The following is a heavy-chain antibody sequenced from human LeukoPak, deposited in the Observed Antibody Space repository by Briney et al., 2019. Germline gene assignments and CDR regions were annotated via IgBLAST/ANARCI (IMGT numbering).Heavy chain of an antibody. J-gene: IGHJ6*02. CDR2: ISYDGSNK. D-gene: IGHD5-12*01. CDR3: AKVNGIVATINYYYYYGMDV. V-gene: IGHV3-30*18. CDR1: GFTFSSYG. Sequence: PGGSLRLSCAASGFTFSSYGMHWVRQAPGKGLEWVAVISYDGSNKYYADSVKGRFTISRDNSKSTLYLQMNSLRAEDTAVYYCAKVNGIVATINYYYYYGMDVWGQGTTVTVSS.